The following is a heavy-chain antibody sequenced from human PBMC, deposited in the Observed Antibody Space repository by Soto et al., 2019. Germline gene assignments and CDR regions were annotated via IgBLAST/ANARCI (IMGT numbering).Heavy chain of an antibody. D-gene: IGHD3-16*02. CDR1: GFTFSSYA. J-gene: IGHJ6*02. CDR3: AGALDLPPYYYFYGMDV. CDR2: IRGSGDST. V-gene: IGHV3-23*01. Sequence: GGSLRLSCEASGFTFSSYAMSWVRQAPGKGLDWVSAIRGSGDSTHDAGSVKGRFTIARDNSKDTLYLQMTRLRAEDTAVYYCAGALDLPPYYYFYGMDVWGQGTTVTVSS.